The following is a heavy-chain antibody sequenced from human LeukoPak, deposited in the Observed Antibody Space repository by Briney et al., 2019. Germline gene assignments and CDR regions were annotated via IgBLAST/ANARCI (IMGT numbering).Heavy chain of an antibody. V-gene: IGHV4-38-2*01. CDR3: ARQAIAATGNWFDP. J-gene: IGHJ5*02. CDR1: GYSISSGYY. D-gene: IGHD2-15*01. CDR2: IYHSGST. Sequence: SETLSLTCAVSGYSISSGYYWGWIRQPPGKGLEWIGSIYHSGSTYYNPSLKSRVTISVDTSKNQFSLKVSSVTAADTAVYYCARQAIAATGNWFDPWGQGTLVTVS.